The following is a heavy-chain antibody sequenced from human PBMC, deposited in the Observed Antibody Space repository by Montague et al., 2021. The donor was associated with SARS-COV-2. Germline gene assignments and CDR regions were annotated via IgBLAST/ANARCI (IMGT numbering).Heavy chain of an antibody. D-gene: IGHD3-10*01. CDR2: INHGGST. V-gene: IGHV4-34*01. J-gene: IGHJ6*03. CDR1: GTSFSGYY. CDR3: ARLRDGVVPSPILGVGPYYSYYYMDV. Sequence: SETLSLTCAVHGTSFSGYYWNWIRQPPGKGLEWIGEINHGGSTKYSPSLKSRLTISADTSKNQFSLKPTSVAAADTAVYYCARLRDGVVPSPILGVGPYYSYYYMDVWGRGTTVTVSS.